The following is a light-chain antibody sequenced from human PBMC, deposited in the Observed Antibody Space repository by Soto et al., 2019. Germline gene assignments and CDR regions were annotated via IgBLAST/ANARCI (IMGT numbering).Light chain of an antibody. J-gene: IGLJ2*01. V-gene: IGLV2-14*01. CDR2: EVS. CDR1: SSDVGGYDY. Sequence: QSALTQPASVSGSPGQSITISCTGTSSDVGGYDYVSWYQLHPGKAPKLMVFEVSNRPSGVSYRFSGSKSGNTASLTISGLQAEDEADYYCCSYTTSSTLVFGGGTKLTVL. CDR3: CSYTTSSTLV.